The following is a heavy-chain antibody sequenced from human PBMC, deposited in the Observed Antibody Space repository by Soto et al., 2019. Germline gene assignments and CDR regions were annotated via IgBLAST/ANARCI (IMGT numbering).Heavy chain of an antibody. CDR1: GGTFSSYA. J-gene: IGHJ6*02. D-gene: IGHD6-19*01. CDR2: IIPFFGTT. Sequence: QVQLVQAGAEVRKRGCSVKVSCKASGGTFSSYAISWVRQAPGQGLEWMGGIIPFFGTTNYEQKFQGRVTISADTATSTVHMELSRLRSEDTGVYYCARDSGLAVAGTPHFYHGWDVWCQGTTVTVSS. V-gene: IGHV1-69*06. CDR3: ARDSGLAVAGTPHFYHGWDV.